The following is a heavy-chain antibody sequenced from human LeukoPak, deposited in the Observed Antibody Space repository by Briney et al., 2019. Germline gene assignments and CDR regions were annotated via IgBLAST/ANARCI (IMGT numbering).Heavy chain of an antibody. CDR1: GGSISSGSYY. D-gene: IGHD3-22*01. V-gene: IGHV4-61*02. J-gene: IGHJ4*02. CDR3: ARDRGYYYDSSGYDY. CDR2: IYTSGST. Sequence: PSETLSLTCTVSGGSISSGSYYWSWIRQPAGKGLEWIGRIYTSGSTNYNPSLKSRVTISVDTSKNQFSLKLSSVTAADTAVYYCARDRGYYYDSSGYDYWGQGTLVTVSS.